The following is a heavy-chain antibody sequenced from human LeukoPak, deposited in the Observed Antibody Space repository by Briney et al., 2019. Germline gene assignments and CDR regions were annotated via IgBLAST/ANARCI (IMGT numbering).Heavy chain of an antibody. CDR3: ARGHDSSGLYPWVPDF. CDR2: INPNSGGT. V-gene: IGHV1-2*02. CDR1: GCTFTGYF. J-gene: IGHJ4*02. D-gene: IGHD6-19*01. Sequence: ASVKVSCKASGCTFTGYFIHWVRQAPGQGLEWMGWINPNSGGTNYAQKFQGRVTMTRDTSRSTAYMELNTLRSDDTAVYYCARGHDSSGLYPWVPDFWGQGTLVTVSS.